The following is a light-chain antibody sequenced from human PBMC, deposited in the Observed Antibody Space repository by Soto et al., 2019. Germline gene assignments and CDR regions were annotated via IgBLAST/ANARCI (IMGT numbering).Light chain of an antibody. CDR1: QSISSY. CDR2: AAS. CDR3: QQRGT. J-gene: IGKJ4*01. V-gene: IGKV1-39*01. Sequence: EIQMTQSPSSLSASVGDRVTIACRASQSISSYLNWYQQKPGKAPKLLIYAASSLQSGVPSRFSGSGSGTDFTLTISSLEPEDFAVYYCQQRGTFGGGTKVDI.